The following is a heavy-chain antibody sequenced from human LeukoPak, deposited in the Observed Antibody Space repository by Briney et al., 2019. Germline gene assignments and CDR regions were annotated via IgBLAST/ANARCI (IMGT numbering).Heavy chain of an antibody. Sequence: PGGSLRLSCAASGFTVSSNYMNWVRQAPGKGLEWVSVIYAGGSTYYADSVKGRFTISRDNSQNTLYLQMNSLRVEDTAVYYCARDPSNSSGRYEHFDYWGQGTLVTVSS. V-gene: IGHV3-53*01. J-gene: IGHJ4*02. CDR2: IYAGGST. CDR3: ARDPSNSSGRYEHFDY. CDR1: GFTVSSNY. D-gene: IGHD6-19*01.